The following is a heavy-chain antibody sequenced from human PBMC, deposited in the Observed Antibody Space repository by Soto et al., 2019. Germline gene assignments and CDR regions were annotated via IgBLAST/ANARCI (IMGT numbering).Heavy chain of an antibody. V-gene: IGHV3-33*01. CDR2: VWLDGSNK. CDR1: GFTFSTYG. CDR3: ARGGSSSWHLHWFDP. Sequence: QVQLVESGGGVVQPGRSLRLSCAASGFTFSTYGLHWVRQAPGKGLEWVAVVWLDGSNKYYADSVKGRFTISRDNSKNTLYLQMNSLRAEDTAVYYCARGGSSSWHLHWFDPWGQGTLVTVSS. J-gene: IGHJ5*02. D-gene: IGHD6-13*01.